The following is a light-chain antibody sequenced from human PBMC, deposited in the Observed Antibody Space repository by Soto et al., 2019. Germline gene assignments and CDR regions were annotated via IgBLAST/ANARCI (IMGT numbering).Light chain of an antibody. Sequence: EIVLTQSPATLSLSPGERATLSCRASQSVGTYLGWYQQKPGQAPRLLIFDASNRVTGIPARFSGSGSGTDFTLTISSLEPEDFAVYYWQQRSNWPLTFGGGTKVEIK. V-gene: IGKV3-11*01. CDR3: QQRSNWPLT. CDR1: QSVGTY. CDR2: DAS. J-gene: IGKJ4*01.